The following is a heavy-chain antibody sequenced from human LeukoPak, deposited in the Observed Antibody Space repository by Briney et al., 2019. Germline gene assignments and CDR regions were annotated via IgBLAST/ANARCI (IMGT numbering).Heavy chain of an antibody. J-gene: IGHJ4*02. CDR3: AREDSGYDFDY. V-gene: IGHV3-48*01. CDR1: GFTFSSYS. Sequence: GGSLRLSCAASGFTFSSYSMNWVRQAPGKGLEWVSYISSSSSTIYYADSVKGRFTISRDNAKNSLYLQMNSLRAEDTAVYYCAREDSGYDFDYWGQGTLVIVSS. CDR2: ISSSSSTI. D-gene: IGHD5-12*01.